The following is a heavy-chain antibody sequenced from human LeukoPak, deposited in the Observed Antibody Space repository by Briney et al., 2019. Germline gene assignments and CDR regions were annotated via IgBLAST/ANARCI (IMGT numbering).Heavy chain of an antibody. V-gene: IGHV3-23*01. J-gene: IGHJ4*02. CDR2: ISGGADTK. Sequence: PGGSLRLSCAASGFTFSTYALSWVRQAPGKGLEWVSAISGGADTKYYADSVKGRFTISRDNSKNTLYLQMNSLRAEDTAVYYCARAARSKRDIVVVVAATSFDYWGQGTLVTVSS. CDR3: ARAARSKRDIVVVVAATSFDY. D-gene: IGHD2-15*01. CDR1: GFTFSTYA.